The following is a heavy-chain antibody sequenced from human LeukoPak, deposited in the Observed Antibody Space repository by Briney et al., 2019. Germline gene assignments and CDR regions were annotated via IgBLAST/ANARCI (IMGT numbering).Heavy chain of an antibody. CDR1: GITFSSYG. CDR2: ISSTGGTT. D-gene: IGHD2-15*01. Sequence: PGGTLRLSCAASGITFSSYGMSWVRQAPGKGLEWVSSISSTGGTTYYADSVKGRFTISRDNSKNTLYLQMNSLRAEGTAIYYCAKNGDRGAYCTGGTCYPYFYYYMDVWGKGTTVTISS. CDR3: AKNGDRGAYCTGGTCYPYFYYYMDV. V-gene: IGHV3-23*01. J-gene: IGHJ6*03.